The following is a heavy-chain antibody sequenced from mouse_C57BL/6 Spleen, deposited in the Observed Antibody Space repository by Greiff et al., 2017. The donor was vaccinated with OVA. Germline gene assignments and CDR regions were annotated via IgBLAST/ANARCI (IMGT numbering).Heavy chain of an antibody. V-gene: IGHV2-5*01. D-gene: IGHD2-4*01. J-gene: IGHJ4*01. Sequence: QVQLKESGPGLVQPSQSLSITCTVSGFSLTSYGVHWVRQSPGKGLEWLGVIWRGGSTDYNAAFMSRLSITKDNSKSQVFFKMNSLQADDTAIYYCANNYDYSYYAMDYWGQGTSVTVSS. CDR1: GFSLTSYG. CDR3: ANNYDYSYYAMDY. CDR2: IWRGGST.